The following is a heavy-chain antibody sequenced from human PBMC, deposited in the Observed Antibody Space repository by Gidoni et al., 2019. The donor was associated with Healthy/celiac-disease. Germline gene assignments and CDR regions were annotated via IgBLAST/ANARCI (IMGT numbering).Heavy chain of an antibody. J-gene: IGHJ6*02. CDR1: GFTYSSYA. CDR3: AKDWTAIPPGYYYYYGMDV. V-gene: IGHV3-23*01. Sequence: EVQLLESGGGLVQPGGSLRLSCAASGFTYSSYAMSWVRQAPGKGLEWVSAIRGSGGSTYYADSVKGRLTISRDNSKNTLYLQINSLRAEDTAVYYCAKDWTAIPPGYYYYYGMDVWGQGTTVTVSS. D-gene: IGHD5-18*01. CDR2: IRGSGGST.